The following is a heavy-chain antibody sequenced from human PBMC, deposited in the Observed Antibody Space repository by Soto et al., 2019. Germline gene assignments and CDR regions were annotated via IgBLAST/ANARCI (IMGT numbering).Heavy chain of an antibody. J-gene: IGHJ4*02. CDR2: IRGSGGRT. CDR3: AKVPPKSHSSSATLDY. V-gene: IGHV3-23*01. CDR1: GFTFSSYP. Sequence: EVQLLESGGALVQPGGPLRLSCAASGFTFSSYPMSWVRQAPGRGLEGVSAIRGSGGRTYYADSVKGRFTISRDNSKNTLYLQMNSLRAEDTAVYYCAKVPPKSHSSSATLDYWGQGTLVTVSS. D-gene: IGHD6-6*01.